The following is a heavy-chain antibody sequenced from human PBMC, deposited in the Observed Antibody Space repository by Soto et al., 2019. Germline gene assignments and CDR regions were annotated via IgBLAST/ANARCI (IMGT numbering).Heavy chain of an antibody. CDR2: INAGNGDT. CDR3: ARKVGASAY. CDR1: GHTFSSFA. Sequence: ASVKVSCKASGHTFSSFAIHWVRQAPGQRLEWMGWINAGNGDTKYSQKFQGRVTIARDTAASTAYMELGSLTFEDTAVYYCARKVGASAYWGQGTLVTVSS. D-gene: IGHD1-26*01. V-gene: IGHV1-3*01. J-gene: IGHJ4*02.